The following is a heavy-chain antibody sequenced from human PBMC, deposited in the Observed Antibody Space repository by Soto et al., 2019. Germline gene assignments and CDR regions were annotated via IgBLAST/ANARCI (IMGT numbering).Heavy chain of an antibody. CDR2: IYWNDDK. D-gene: IGHD3-3*02. V-gene: IGHV2-5*01. J-gene: IGHJ5*02. CDR3: AHRTSIWFDP. CDR1: DFSLSTSGVG. Sequence: SGPTLVNPTQTLTLTCTFSDFSLSTSGVGVGWIRQPPGKALEWLAVIYWNDDKRYSPSLKSRLTITKDTSKNQVVLTMTNMDPVDTATYYCAHRTSIWFDPWGQGTLVTVSS.